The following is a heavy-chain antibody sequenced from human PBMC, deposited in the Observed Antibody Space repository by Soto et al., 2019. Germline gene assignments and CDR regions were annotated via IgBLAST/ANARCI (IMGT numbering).Heavy chain of an antibody. Sequence: PGGSLRLSCAASGFTISGNYITWVRQAPGKGLEWVSVIFSGDNTFYSDSMKGRFTISRDSSKNTVYLQMNRLRGDDTAVYFCATGLTLPVRPSFDTWGQGTLVTVSS. D-gene: IGHD2-21*02. V-gene: IGHV3-53*01. CDR2: IFSGDNT. CDR1: GFTISGNY. J-gene: IGHJ5*02. CDR3: ATGLTLPVRPSFDT.